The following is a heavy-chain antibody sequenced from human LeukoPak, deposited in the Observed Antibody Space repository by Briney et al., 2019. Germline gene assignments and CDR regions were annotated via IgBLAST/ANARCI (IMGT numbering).Heavy chain of an antibody. V-gene: IGHV3-23*01. D-gene: IGHD2-15*01. CDR2: ISGSGGST. CDR3: LGYCSGGNCYSGGY. Sequence: PGGSLRLSCVVSGFTFSNYAMHWVRQAPGKGLEWVSAISGSGGSTYYADSVKGRFTISRDNSKNTQSLQMNSLRAEDTAVYYCLGYCSGGNCYSGGYWCQGTLVTVSS. J-gene: IGHJ4*02. CDR1: GFTFSNYA.